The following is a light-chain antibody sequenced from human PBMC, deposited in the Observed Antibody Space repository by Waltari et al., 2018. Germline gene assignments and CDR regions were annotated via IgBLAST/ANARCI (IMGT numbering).Light chain of an antibody. CDR3: SSYTSSSTLWV. V-gene: IGLV2-14*03. J-gene: IGLJ3*02. CDR1: SNDVGGYNY. Sequence: QSALTQPASVSGSPGQSITISCPGTSNDVGGYNYVSWYQQHPGKAPKLMIYDVSNRPSGVSNRFSGSKSGNTASLTISGLQAEDEADYYCSSYTSSSTLWVFGGGTKLTVL. CDR2: DVS.